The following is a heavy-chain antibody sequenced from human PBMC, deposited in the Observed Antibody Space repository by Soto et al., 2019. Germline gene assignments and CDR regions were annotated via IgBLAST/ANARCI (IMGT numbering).Heavy chain of an antibody. D-gene: IGHD1-26*01. J-gene: IGHJ6*02. Sequence: QVQLVQSGAEVKKPGSSVKVSCEASGGTFSSYPINWVRHAPGQGLEWMGGIIPFFGTSNYAQKFQGRVTITAEDSTSTAYMELRSLRSEDTAVYYCARVGHITNYGMAVWGQGPTVTVSS. CDR3: ARVGHITNYGMAV. CDR1: GGTFSSYP. V-gene: IGHV1-69*01. CDR2: IIPFFGTS.